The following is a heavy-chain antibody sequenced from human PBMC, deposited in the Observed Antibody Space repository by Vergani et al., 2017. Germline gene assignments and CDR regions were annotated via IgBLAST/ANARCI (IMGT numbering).Heavy chain of an antibody. CDR1: GFTFSSYG. CDR3: ARDRLETLYYYYYGMDV. D-gene: IGHD5-24*01. CDR2: ISYDGSNK. J-gene: IGHJ6*02. Sequence: QVQLVESGGGVVQPGRSLRLSCAASGFTFSSYGMHWVRQAPGKGLEWVAVISYDGSNKYYADSVKGRFTISRDNAKNSLYLQMNSLRAEDTAVYYCARDRLETLYYYYYGMDVWGQGTTVTVSS. V-gene: IGHV3-30*03.